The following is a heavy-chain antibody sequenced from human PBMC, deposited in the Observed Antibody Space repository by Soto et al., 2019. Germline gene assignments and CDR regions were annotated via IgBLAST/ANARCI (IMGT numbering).Heavy chain of an antibody. J-gene: IGHJ4*02. D-gene: IGHD1-26*01. CDR2: IYYSGST. Sequence: PSETLSLTCTVSGGSISSSSYYWGWIRQPPGKGLEWIGSIYYSGSTYYNPSPKSRVTISVDRSKNQFSLKLSSVTAADTAVYYCARGLWAPRFDSWGQGTPVTVSS. CDR1: GGSISSSSYY. CDR3: ARGLWAPRFDS. V-gene: IGHV4-39*07.